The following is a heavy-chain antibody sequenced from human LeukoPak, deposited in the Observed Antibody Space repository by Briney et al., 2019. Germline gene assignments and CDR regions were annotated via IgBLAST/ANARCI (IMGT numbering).Heavy chain of an antibody. V-gene: IGHV3-7*01. CDR2: IKQDGSEK. Sequence: PGGSLRLSCAASGFTFSSYWMSWVRQAPGKGLKWVANIKQDGSEKYYVDSVKGRFTISRDNAKNSLYLQMNSLRAEDTAVYYCARAGQWLAYYFDYWGQGTLVTVSS. CDR1: GFTFSSYW. D-gene: IGHD6-19*01. J-gene: IGHJ4*02. CDR3: ARAGQWLAYYFDY.